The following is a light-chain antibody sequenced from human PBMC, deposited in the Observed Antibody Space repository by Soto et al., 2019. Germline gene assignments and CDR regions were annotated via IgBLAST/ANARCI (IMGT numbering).Light chain of an antibody. CDR2: DVS. Sequence: QSALTQPASVSGSPGQSITISCTGTSSDVGGYNYVSWYQQHPGKAPKLMIYDVSNRPSGVSNRFSGSKSGNTAPLTISGLRAEDGGDYYCSSYTRSSTLVVFGGGTKLTVL. CDR3: SSYTRSSTLVV. V-gene: IGLV2-14*01. J-gene: IGLJ2*01. CDR1: SSDVGGYNY.